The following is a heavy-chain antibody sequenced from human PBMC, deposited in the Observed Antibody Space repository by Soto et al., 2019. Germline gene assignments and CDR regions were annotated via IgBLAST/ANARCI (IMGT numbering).Heavy chain of an antibody. CDR3: ARERDDSSWSSVEYFQH. J-gene: IGHJ1*01. V-gene: IGHV1-18*01. D-gene: IGHD6-13*01. CDR1: GYTFTSYG. CDR2: ISAYNGNT. Sequence: ASVKVSCKASGYTFTSYGISWVRQAPGQGLEWMGWISAYNGNTNYGQKLQGRLTMTTDTSTTTVYMELRSLRSEDTAVDYCARERDDSSWSSVEYFQHWGQGTLVTVSS.